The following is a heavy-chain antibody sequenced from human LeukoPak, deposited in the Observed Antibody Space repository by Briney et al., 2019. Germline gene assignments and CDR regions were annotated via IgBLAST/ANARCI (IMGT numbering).Heavy chain of an antibody. CDR3: ASFRSAAGPGYRDY. J-gene: IGHJ4*02. V-gene: IGHV5-51*01. CDR1: GYSFTSYW. CDR2: IYPGDSDT. D-gene: IGHD6-13*01. Sequence: GESLKISCKGSGYSFTSYWIGWVRQMPGKGLEWMGIIYPGDSDTRYSPSFQGQVTISADKSISTAYMELSSLRSEDTAVYYCASFRSAAGPGYRDYWGQGTLVTVSS.